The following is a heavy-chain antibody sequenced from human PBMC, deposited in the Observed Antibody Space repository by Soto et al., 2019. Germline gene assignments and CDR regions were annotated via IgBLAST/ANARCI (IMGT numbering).Heavy chain of an antibody. V-gene: IGHV4-59*01. J-gene: IGHJ4*02. CDR1: GGSISSYY. D-gene: IGHD3-10*01. CDR3: AGQFGESNFDY. CDR2: IYYSGST. Sequence: SETLSLTCTVSGGSISSYYWSWIRQPPGKGLEWIGYIYYSGSTNYNPSLKSRVTISVDTSKNQFSLKLSSVTAADTAVYYCAGQFGESNFDYCGQGTLVTVSS.